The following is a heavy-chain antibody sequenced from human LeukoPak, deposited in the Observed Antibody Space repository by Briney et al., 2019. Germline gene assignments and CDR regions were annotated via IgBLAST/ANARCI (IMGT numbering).Heavy chain of an antibody. Sequence: PGGSLRLSCAASGFTFTTCDMSWVRQAPGKGLEWVSAISFSGTSTFYTDSVKGRFTISRDNSKNTLYLQMNSLRADDTAVYYCAKAIVVAGSRRNSFDFWGQGTLVTVSS. D-gene: IGHD6-19*01. J-gene: IGHJ4*02. CDR1: GFTFTTCD. V-gene: IGHV3-23*01. CDR2: ISFSGTST. CDR3: AKAIVVAGSRRNSFDF.